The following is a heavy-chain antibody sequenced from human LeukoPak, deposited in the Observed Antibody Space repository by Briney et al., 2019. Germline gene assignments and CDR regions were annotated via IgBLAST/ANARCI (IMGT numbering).Heavy chain of an antibody. Sequence: GGSLRLSCAASGLTFSSYSMNWVRQAPGKGLEWVSYISSSSSTIYTADSVKGTFTISTDNAKNSLYLQMNSLRAEDTAVYYCARGRYYMDVWGKGTTVTVSS. CDR1: GLTFSSYS. J-gene: IGHJ6*03. V-gene: IGHV3-48*01. CDR2: ISSSSSTI. CDR3: ARGRYYMDV.